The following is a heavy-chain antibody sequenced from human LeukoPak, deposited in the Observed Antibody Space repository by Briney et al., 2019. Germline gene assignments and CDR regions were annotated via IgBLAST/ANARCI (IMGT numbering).Heavy chain of an antibody. Sequence: GGSLRLSCVASGFTFHNFAMHWVRQAPGKGLEWVAVISNDERNKYYTDSVKGRFTISRDNAKNSLYLQMNSLRAEDTAVYYCARDIYCSSTSCYAPSYYYYGMDVWGQGTTVTVSS. CDR2: ISNDERNK. D-gene: IGHD2-2*01. V-gene: IGHV3-30*04. CDR3: ARDIYCSSTSCYAPSYYYYGMDV. CDR1: GFTFHNFA. J-gene: IGHJ6*02.